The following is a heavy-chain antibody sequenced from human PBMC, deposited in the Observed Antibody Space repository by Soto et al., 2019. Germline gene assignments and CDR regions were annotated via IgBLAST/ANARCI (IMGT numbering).Heavy chain of an antibody. D-gene: IGHD2-8*01. CDR1: GFTFSGSD. V-gene: IGHV3-73*02. CDR2: IRTKTNNYAT. CDR3: SRHQEGRGMVFYGMDI. J-gene: IGHJ6*02. Sequence: DGLLVESGGGLVQSGGSLKLSCAASGFTFSGSDMHWVRQAPGKGLEWVGRIRTKTNNYATSYAPSVRGRFSISRDDSDNTASLQMSNLKTADTAVYYCSRHQEGRGMVFYGMDIWGQGTTVTVSS.